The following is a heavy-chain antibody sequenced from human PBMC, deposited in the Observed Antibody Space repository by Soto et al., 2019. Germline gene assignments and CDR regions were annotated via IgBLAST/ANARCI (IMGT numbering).Heavy chain of an antibody. CDR3: ARHNLDYYDYMDV. J-gene: IGHJ6*03. CDR1: GGTFSSYT. CDR2: IIPILGIA. D-gene: IGHD2-21*01. Sequence: QVQLVQSGAEVKKPGSSVKVSCKASGGTFSSYTISWVRQAPGQGLEWMGRIIPILGIANYAQKFQGRVTITADKSTSTAYMELSSLRSEDTAVYYCARHNLDYYDYMDVWGKGTTVTVSS. V-gene: IGHV1-69*02.